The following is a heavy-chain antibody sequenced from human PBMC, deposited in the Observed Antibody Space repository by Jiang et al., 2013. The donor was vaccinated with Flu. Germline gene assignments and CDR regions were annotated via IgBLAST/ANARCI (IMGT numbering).Heavy chain of an antibody. CDR3: ASGAGDY. D-gene: IGHD3-16*01. Sequence: QTLSLTCVISGDSVSSKSAAWNWIRQSPSRGLEWLGRTYYRSKWYIDYALSVKSRITINPDTSKNQFSLQLKSVTPEDTALYYCASGAGDYWGQGTLVTVSS. J-gene: IGHJ4*02. CDR1: GDSVSSKSAA. V-gene: IGHV6-1*01. CDR2: TYYRSKWYI.